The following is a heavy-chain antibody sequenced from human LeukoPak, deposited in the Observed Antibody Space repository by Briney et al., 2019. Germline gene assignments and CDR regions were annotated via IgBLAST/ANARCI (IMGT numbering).Heavy chain of an antibody. D-gene: IGHD3-10*01. CDR2: ISSGGVYD. V-gene: IGHV3-30*01. CDR1: GFTFSSYA. J-gene: IGHJ4*02. CDR3: ARDSTYYYDSGSSGPHYFDN. Sequence: PGGSLRLSCAASGFTFSSYAMHWVRQAPGKGLEWVSIISSGGVYDYYADSVKGRFTTSRDNSKNTLYLQLNSLTTEDTAVYYCARDSTYYYDSGSSGPHYFDNWGQGTLVTVSS.